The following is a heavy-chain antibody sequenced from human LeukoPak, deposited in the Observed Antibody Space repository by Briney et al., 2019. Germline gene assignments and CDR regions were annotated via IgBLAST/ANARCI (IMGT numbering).Heavy chain of an antibody. Sequence: GGSLRLSCAASGFTFSSYGMSWVRQAPGKGLEWVSAISGSGSGGSTYYADSVKGRFTISRDNSKNTLYLQMNSLRVEDTAVYYCAKATSVTTLFDYWGQGTLVTVSS. CDR2: ISGSGSGGST. J-gene: IGHJ4*02. CDR3: AKATSVTTLFDY. V-gene: IGHV3-23*01. CDR1: GFTFSSYG. D-gene: IGHD4-17*01.